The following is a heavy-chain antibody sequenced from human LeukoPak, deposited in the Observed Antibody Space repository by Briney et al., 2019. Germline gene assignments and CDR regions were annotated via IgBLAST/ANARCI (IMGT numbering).Heavy chain of an antibody. CDR3: ARTYCSGGSCYYFDY. V-gene: IGHV4-59*01. CDR2: ISYTGST. D-gene: IGHD2-15*01. CDR1: GGSISNYY. J-gene: IGHJ4*02. Sequence: SETLSLTCTVSGGSISNYYWSWIRQPPGEGLEWIGFISYTGSTNYNPSLKSRVTVSVDTSKNQFSLKVTSVTAADTAVYYCARTYCSGGSCYYFDYWGQGTLVTVSS.